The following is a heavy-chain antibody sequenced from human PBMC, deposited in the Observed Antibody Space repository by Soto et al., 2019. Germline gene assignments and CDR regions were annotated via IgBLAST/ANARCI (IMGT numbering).Heavy chain of an antibody. D-gene: IGHD2-15*01. J-gene: IGHJ4*02. Sequence: EGQLVESGGGLVKPGGSLRLSCEVSGFTFSSYSMNWVRQAPGKGLEWVSSISSSSSYIYYAASVKGRFTISRDNAKSSLYLQMNSLPAEDTAVYYCTRSGYRITDAIWGQGTLVTVSS. CDR1: GFTFSSYS. CDR2: ISSSSSYI. CDR3: TRSGYRITDAI. V-gene: IGHV3-21*01.